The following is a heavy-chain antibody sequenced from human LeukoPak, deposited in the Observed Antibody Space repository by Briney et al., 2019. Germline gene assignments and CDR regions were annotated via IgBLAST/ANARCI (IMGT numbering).Heavy chain of an antibody. CDR1: GYTFTGYY. Sequence: GASVKVSCKASGYTFTGYYMHWVRQAPGQGLEWMGWINPNSGGTNYAQKFQGRVTMTRDTSISTAYMELSRLRSDDTAVYYCARARVGGTSYYYYCYGMDVWGQGTTVTVSS. D-gene: IGHD3-16*01. J-gene: IGHJ6*02. CDR2: INPNSGGT. CDR3: ARARVGGTSYYYYCYGMDV. V-gene: IGHV1-2*02.